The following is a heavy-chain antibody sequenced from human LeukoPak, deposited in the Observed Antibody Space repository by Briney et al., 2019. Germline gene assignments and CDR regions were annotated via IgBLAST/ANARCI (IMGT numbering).Heavy chain of an antibody. D-gene: IGHD4-11*01. CDR2: IYSGGST. CDR3: AYRDAFDI. V-gene: IGHV3-53*01. Sequence: GRSLSLSCEAYGFTVSSNYMTWVRKAPREGLEWVSVIYSGGSTYYADSVKGRFTISRDNSNYTLYLQMNSLRPEDTAVYFCAYRDAFDIWGLGTMVTVSS. CDR1: GFTVSSNY. J-gene: IGHJ3*02.